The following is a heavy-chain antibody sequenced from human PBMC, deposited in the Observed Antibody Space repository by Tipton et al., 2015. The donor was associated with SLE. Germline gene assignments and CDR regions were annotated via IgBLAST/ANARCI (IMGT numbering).Heavy chain of an antibody. Sequence: GLVKPSETLSLTCTVSGGSISSHYWSWIRQPPGKGLEWIGYIYYSGSTNYNPSLKSRVTISVDTSKNQFSLNLSSVTAADTAVYYCARGRILGDAFDIWGQGTMVTVSS. J-gene: IGHJ3*02. CDR2: IYYSGST. V-gene: IGHV4-59*11. CDR1: GGSISSHY. CDR3: ARGRILGDAFDI. D-gene: IGHD3-16*01.